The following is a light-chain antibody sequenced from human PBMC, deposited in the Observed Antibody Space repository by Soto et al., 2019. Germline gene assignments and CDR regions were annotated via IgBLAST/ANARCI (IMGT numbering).Light chain of an antibody. Sequence: DIQMTQSPSTLSASVGDRVTITCRASQTTNSWLAWYQQKPGRAPKLLIYKASTLQDGVPPRFSGSGSGTEFTLTITGLQPDDFATYFCQQYNSYVTFGGGTKVEIK. CDR1: QTTNSW. J-gene: IGKJ4*01. CDR2: KAS. CDR3: QQYNSYVT. V-gene: IGKV1-5*03.